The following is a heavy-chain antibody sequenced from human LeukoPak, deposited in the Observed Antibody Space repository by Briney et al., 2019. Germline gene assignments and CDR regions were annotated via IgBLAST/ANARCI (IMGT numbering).Heavy chain of an antibody. Sequence: PGGSLRLSCAASGFTFDDYGMSWVRQAPGKGLEWVSGINWNGRSTGYADSVKGRFTISRDNAKNSLYLQMNSLRAEDTALYYCARESLEYSSSSEGYWFDPWGQGTLVTVSS. CDR1: GFTFDDYG. V-gene: IGHV3-20*04. D-gene: IGHD6-6*01. CDR2: INWNGRST. CDR3: ARESLEYSSSSEGYWFDP. J-gene: IGHJ5*02.